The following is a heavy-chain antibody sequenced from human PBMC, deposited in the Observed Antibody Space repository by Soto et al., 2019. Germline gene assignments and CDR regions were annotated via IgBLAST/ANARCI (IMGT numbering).Heavy chain of an antibody. CDR2: IHSDVTT. CDR3: ARELSGSWYNWFDP. Sequence: GGSLRLSCAASGFSVSSNSMSWVRQAPGKGLEWVSVIHSDVTTYYADSVKGRFIISRDNSKDTLYLQMNRPRAEGTAVYYCARELSGSWYNWFDPWGQGTLVTVSS. CDR1: GFSVSSNS. D-gene: IGHD5-12*01. J-gene: IGHJ5*02. V-gene: IGHV3-53*01.